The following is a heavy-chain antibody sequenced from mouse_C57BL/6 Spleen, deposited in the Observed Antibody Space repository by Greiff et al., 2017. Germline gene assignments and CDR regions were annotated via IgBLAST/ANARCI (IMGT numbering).Heavy chain of an antibody. Sequence: QVQLQQSGPGLVQPSQSLSITCTVSGFSLTSYGVHWVRQSPGKGLEWLGVIWSGGSTDYNAAFISRLSISKDNSKSQVFFKMNRMQADDTAIYYAARNNRYFDYWGQGTTLTVSS. J-gene: IGHJ2*01. CDR3: ARNNRYFDY. CDR2: IWSGGST. V-gene: IGHV2-2*01. CDR1: GFSLTSYG.